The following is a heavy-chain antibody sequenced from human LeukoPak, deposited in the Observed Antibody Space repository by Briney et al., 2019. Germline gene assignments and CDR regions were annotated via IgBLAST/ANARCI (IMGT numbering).Heavy chain of an antibody. J-gene: IGHJ4*02. V-gene: IGHV4-39*01. CDR3: APGIFDWLTREEYYFDY. CDR2: VYYSGST. CDR1: GGSIGSSSYY. D-gene: IGHD3-9*01. Sequence: SETLSLTCTVSGGSIGSSSYYWGWIRQPPGKGLEWIGSVYYSGSTYYKPSLKSRVTTSVDTSKNQISLNLSSVTAADTAVYYCAPGIFDWLTREEYYFDYWGQGTLVTVSS.